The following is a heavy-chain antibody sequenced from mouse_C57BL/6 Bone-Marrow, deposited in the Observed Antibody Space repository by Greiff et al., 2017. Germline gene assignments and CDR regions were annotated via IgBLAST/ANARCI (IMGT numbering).Heavy chain of an antibody. CDR1: GYSITSGYY. CDR3: ARQGLPYYAMDY. J-gene: IGHJ4*01. Sequence: EVKLMESGPGLVKPSQSLSLTCSVTGYSITSGYYWNWIRQFPGNKLEWMGYISYDGSNNYNPSLKNRISITRDTSKNQFFLKLNSVTTEDTATYYCARQGLPYYAMDYWGQGTSVTVSS. CDR2: ISYDGSN. D-gene: IGHD2-4*01. V-gene: IGHV3-6*01.